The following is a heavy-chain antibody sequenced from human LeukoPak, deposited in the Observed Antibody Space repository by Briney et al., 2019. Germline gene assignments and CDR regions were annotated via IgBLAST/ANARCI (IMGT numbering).Heavy chain of an antibody. CDR1: GFTFDDYA. J-gene: IGHJ4*02. D-gene: IGHD3-22*01. CDR3: AKDRYYDRVFDY. V-gene: IGHV3-9*01. CDR2: ISWNSGSI. Sequence: GGSLRLSCAASGFTFDDYAMHWVRQAPGKGLEWVSGISWNSGSIGYADSVKGRFTVSRDNAKNSLYLQMNSLRAEDTALYYCAKDRYYDRVFDYWGQGTLVTVSS.